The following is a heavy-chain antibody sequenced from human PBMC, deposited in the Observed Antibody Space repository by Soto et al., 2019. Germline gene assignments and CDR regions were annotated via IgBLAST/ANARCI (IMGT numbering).Heavy chain of an antibody. Sequence: GGSLRLSCAASGFTFSSFGMHWVRQAPGKGLEWVAVISSGGSDKYYADSVKGRFTISRDNSRSTLYLQMNSLRAEDTAVYYCAKDADIGAAGYYFDYWGQGTLVTAPQ. V-gene: IGHV3-30*18. CDR3: AKDADIGAAGYYFDY. CDR2: ISSGGSDK. D-gene: IGHD6-13*01. J-gene: IGHJ4*02. CDR1: GFTFSSFG.